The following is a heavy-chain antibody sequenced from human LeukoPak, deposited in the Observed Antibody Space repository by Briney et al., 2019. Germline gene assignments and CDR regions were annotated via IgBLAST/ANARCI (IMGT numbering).Heavy chain of an antibody. V-gene: IGHV3-7*01. CDR1: GFTFDDYA. CDR3: ARGLVSGATNEYYFDY. D-gene: IGHD1-26*01. Sequence: GGSLRLSCAASGFTFDDYAMHWVRQAPGKGLEWVANIKQDGSEKYYVDSVKGRFTISRDNAKNSLYLQMNSLRAEDTAVYYCARGLVSGATNEYYFDYWGQGTLVTVSS. J-gene: IGHJ4*02. CDR2: IKQDGSEK.